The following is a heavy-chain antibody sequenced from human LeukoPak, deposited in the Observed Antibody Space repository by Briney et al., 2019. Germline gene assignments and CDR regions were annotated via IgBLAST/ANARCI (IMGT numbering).Heavy chain of an antibody. V-gene: IGHV3-13*01. CDR3: AKIPALGYYDSSAYGAYFDD. D-gene: IGHD3-22*01. CDR2: IDTTGDT. Sequence: GGSLRLSCAASGFTFSSYDMHWVRQGTGKGLEWVSAIDTTGDTYYPGSVKGRFTISRDNSKNTLYLQMNSLRPEDTAVYYCAKIPALGYYDSSAYGAYFDDWGQGTLVTVSS. J-gene: IGHJ4*02. CDR1: GFTFSSYD.